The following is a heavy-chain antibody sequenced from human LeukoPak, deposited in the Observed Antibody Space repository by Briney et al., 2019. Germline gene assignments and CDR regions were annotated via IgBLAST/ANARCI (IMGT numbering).Heavy chain of an antibody. CDR1: GGSISSSSYY. V-gene: IGHV4-39*01. D-gene: IGHD3-3*01. Sequence: PSETLSLTCTVSGGSISSSSYYWGWIRQPPGKGLEWIGSIYYSGSTYYNPSLKSRVTISVDTSKNQFSLKLSSVTAADTAVYYCASGGAIYFDPWGQGTLVTVSS. J-gene: IGHJ5*02. CDR3: ASGGAIYFDP. CDR2: IYYSGST.